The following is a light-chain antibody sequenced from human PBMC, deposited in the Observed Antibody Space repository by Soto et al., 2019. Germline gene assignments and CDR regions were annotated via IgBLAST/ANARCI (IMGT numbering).Light chain of an antibody. CDR1: QNINNW. V-gene: IGKV1-5*01. CDR2: DAS. CDR3: QHMLT. J-gene: IGKJ1*01. Sequence: DIQMTQSPSPLSASIGDRVTITCRASQNINNWIAWYQQKPGKAPKFLIYDASTLESGVPSKFSGSGFGTEFSLTISSLQPDDFGSYYCQHMLTFGQGTKVEMK.